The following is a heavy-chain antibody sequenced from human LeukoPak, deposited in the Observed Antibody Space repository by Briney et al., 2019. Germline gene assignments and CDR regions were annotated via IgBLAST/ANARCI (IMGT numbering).Heavy chain of an antibody. CDR3: AKTRSFPYYFDY. CDR2: ISGSGGST. J-gene: IGHJ4*02. D-gene: IGHD2/OR15-2a*01. V-gene: IGHV3-23*01. CDR1: GFTFSSYA. Sequence: PGGSPRLSCAASGFTFSSYAMSWVRQAPGKGLEWVSAISGSGGSTYYADSVKGRFTISRDNSKNTLYLQMNSLRAEDTAVYYCAKTRSFPYYFDYWGQGTLVTVSS.